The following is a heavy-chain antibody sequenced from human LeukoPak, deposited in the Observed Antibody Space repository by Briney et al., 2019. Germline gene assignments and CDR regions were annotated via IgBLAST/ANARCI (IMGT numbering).Heavy chain of an antibody. CDR2: IYYSGST. D-gene: IGHD2-2*01. J-gene: IGHJ6*02. CDR3: ARVIVVVPIGVYHYYAMDV. V-gene: IGHV4-31*03. CDR1: GDSISTGGYY. Sequence: SETLSLTCTVSGDSISTGGYYWTWIRQHRERGLEWIGYIYYSGSTHYNPSLQSRVTISVDTSKNQFSLNLNSVTAADTAVYYCARVIVVVPIGVYHYYAMDVWGQGTTVTVSS.